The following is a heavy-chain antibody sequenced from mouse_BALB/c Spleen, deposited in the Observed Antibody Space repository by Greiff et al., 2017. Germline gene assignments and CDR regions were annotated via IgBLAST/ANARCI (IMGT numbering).Heavy chain of an antibody. D-gene: IGHD4-1*01. J-gene: IGHJ2*01. CDR2: ISTYYGDA. CDR1: GYTFTDYA. Sequence: QVQLQQSGAELVRPGVSVKISCKGSGYTFTDYAMHWVKQSHAKSLEWIGVISTYYGDASYNQKFKGKATMTVDKSSSTAYMELARLTSEDSAIYYCARWETGTRYFDYWGQGTTLTVSS. CDR3: ARWETGTRYFDY. V-gene: IGHV1S137*01.